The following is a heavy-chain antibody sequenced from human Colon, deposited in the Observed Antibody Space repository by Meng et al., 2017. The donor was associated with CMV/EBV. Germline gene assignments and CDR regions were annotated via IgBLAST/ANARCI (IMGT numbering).Heavy chain of an antibody. J-gene: IGHJ5*02. CDR2: ISWDGGTS. D-gene: IGHD5-18*01. V-gene: IGHV3-43D*04. Sequence: GGSLRLSCAASGFQFNNYAMYWVRQLPGKGLEWVALISWDGGTSFYGDSVKGRFIVSRDNSEDSLSLQMNSLRTEDTGLYYCARGGKQLWLWGWFDPWGQGTQVTVSS. CDR1: GFQFNNYA. CDR3: ARGGKQLWLWGWFDP.